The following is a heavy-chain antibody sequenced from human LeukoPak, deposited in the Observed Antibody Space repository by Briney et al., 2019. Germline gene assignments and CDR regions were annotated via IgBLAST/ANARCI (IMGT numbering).Heavy chain of an antibody. CDR2: INTDGFST. V-gene: IGHV3-74*01. D-gene: IGHD2-21*02. Sequence: GGSLRLSCAASGFTFSTYWMHWVRQTPGKGLVWVSRINTDGFSTTYADSVKGRFTISRDNAKNTLYLQMNSLRAEDTAVYYCTRYCSGDCPSFDYWGQGILVTVSS. CDR3: TRYCSGDCPSFDY. J-gene: IGHJ4*02. CDR1: GFTFSTYW.